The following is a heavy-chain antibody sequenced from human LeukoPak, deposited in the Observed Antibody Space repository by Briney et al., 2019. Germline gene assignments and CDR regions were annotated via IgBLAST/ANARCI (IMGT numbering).Heavy chain of an antibody. CDR2: ISYDGSNK. Sequence: PGGSLRLSCAASGFTFSSYAMHWVRQAPGKGLEWVAVISYDGSNKYYADSVKGRFTISRDNSKNTLYLQMNSLRAEDTAVYYCARELGFLEWFCLDYWGQGTLVTVSS. J-gene: IGHJ4*02. CDR1: GFTFSSYA. D-gene: IGHD3-3*01. CDR3: ARELGFLEWFCLDY. V-gene: IGHV3-30-3*01.